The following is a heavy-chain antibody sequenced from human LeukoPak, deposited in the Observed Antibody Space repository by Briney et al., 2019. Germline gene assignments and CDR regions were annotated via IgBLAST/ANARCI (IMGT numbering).Heavy chain of an antibody. CDR1: GFTFSRYW. CDR2: INSDGSSK. J-gene: IGHJ6*02. Sequence: GGSLRLSCAASGFTFSRYWMHWVRQATGKGVVWVSRINSDGSSKTYADSVKGRFTISRDNAKNTLHLQMNSLRAEDTAVYYCVRHWDVWGQGTTVTVSS. V-gene: IGHV3-74*03. CDR3: VRHWDV.